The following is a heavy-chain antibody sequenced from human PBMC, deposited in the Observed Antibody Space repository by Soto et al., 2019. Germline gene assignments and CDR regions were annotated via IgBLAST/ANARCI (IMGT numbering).Heavy chain of an antibody. J-gene: IGHJ3*01. D-gene: IGHD2-21*01. CDR1: GYSFSTHG. CDR3: ARFRDCGGYRCDPPLPLDL. CDR2: ITPSNGYT. V-gene: IGHV1-18*01. Sequence: QDQLVQSGVEVKRPGASVKVSCKASGYSFSTHGISWVRQAPGQGLEWMGWITPSNGYTNYEQKFRGRVTMTTDISTNTGSRDVRSLRSDDTAVYYCARFRDCGGYRCDPPLPLDLWGKGTLVTVSS.